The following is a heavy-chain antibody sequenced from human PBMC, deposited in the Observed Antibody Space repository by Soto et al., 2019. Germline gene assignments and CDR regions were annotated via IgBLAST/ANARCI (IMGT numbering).Heavy chain of an antibody. J-gene: IGHJ6*02. CDR2: IYYSGST. V-gene: IGHV4-61*01. D-gene: IGHD3-16*01. CDR3: ASLMGEGATHYYYHYGMDV. CDR1: GGSVSSGSYY. Sequence: SETLSLTCTVSGGSVSSGSYYWSWIRQPPGKGLEWIGYIYYSGSTNYNPSLKSRVTISVDTAKNQFSLKLSSVTAADTAVYYGASLMGEGATHYYYHYGMDVWGQGTTVTVSS.